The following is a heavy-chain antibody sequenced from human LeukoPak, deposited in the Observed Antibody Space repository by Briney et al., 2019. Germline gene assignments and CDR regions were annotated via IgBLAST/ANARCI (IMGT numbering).Heavy chain of an antibody. V-gene: IGHV3-7*01. CDR3: ARGILGYYYYMDV. Sequence: GGSLRLSCAASGFTFSSYWMSWVRQAPGKGLEWVANIKQDGSEKYYVDSVKGRFTISRDNAKNSLYLQMNSLRAEDTAVYYCARGILGYYYYMDVWGKGTTVTVSS. CDR1: GFTFSSYW. J-gene: IGHJ6*03. CDR2: IKQDGSEK.